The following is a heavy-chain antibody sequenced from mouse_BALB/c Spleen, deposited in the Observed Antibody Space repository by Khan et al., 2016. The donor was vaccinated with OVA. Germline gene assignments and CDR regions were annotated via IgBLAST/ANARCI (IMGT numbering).Heavy chain of an antibody. D-gene: IGHD1-1*01. CDR1: CYSITSDYA. V-gene: IGHV3-2*02. J-gene: IGHJ4*01. CDR3: ARQNYYGYAMDY. Sequence: EVQLQESGPGLVKPSQSLSLTCTVTCYSITSDYAWNWIRQFPGNKLEWMGYISYSGSTSSNPSLRSRISITRDTSKNQFFLQLNSVTTEDTATFYCARQNYYGYAMDYWGQGTSVTVSS. CDR2: ISYSGST.